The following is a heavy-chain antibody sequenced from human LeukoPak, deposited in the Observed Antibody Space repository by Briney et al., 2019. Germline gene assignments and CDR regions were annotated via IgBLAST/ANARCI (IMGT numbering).Heavy chain of an antibody. CDR2: ISGSGGTT. CDR3: ARERGSSGGNTNGYFDY. D-gene: IGHD4-23*01. J-gene: IGHJ4*02. Sequence: GGSLRLSCAASGFTFSNYAMSWVRQAPGKGLEWVSVISGSGGTTYSADSVKGRFTISRDNSKNTLYLQMNSLRAEDTASYYCARERGSSGGNTNGYFDYWGQGALVTVSS. CDR1: GFTFSNYA. V-gene: IGHV3-23*01.